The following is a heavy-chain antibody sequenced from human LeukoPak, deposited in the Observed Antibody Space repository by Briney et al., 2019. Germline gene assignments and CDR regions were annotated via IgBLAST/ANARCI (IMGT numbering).Heavy chain of an antibody. CDR3: ARPRAAAGGHDAFDI. V-gene: IGHV5-51*01. Sequence: GESLKISCKGSGYSFTNYWIDWVRQMPGKGLEWMGIIYPGDSETRYGPSFQGQVTISADKSISTAYLQWSSLKASDTAMYYCARPRAAAGGHDAFDIWGQGTMVTVSS. J-gene: IGHJ3*02. CDR2: IYPGDSET. CDR1: GYSFTNYW. D-gene: IGHD6-13*01.